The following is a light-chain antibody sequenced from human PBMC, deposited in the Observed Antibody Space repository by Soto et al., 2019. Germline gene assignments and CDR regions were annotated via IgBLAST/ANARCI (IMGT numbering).Light chain of an antibody. V-gene: IGKV3-11*01. Sequence: SFLTPSPATLSLSPGDRATLSCRPIQSVSSYLAWYQQKPGPPPRLLIYDAANRATGIPARFSGSGAVTDFTLTISSLEPEDFAVYYCQQRSNSATFGQGTKVDI. CDR2: DAA. CDR3: QQRSNSAT. J-gene: IGKJ1*01. CDR1: QSVSSY.